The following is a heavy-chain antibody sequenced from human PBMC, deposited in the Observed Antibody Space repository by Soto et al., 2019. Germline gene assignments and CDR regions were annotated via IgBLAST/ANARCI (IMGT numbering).Heavy chain of an antibody. J-gene: IGHJ6*02. CDR1: GYTFTSYY. CDR3: ARDREPHPDYYDSSGYCARFCDHHYRMDV. V-gene: IGHV1-46*01. D-gene: IGHD3-22*01. CDR2: INPSGGST. Sequence: GAAVKVSCKASGYTFTSYYMHWVRQAPGQGLEWMGIINPSGGSTSYAQKFQGRVTMTRDTSTSTVYMELSSLRSEDTAVYYCARDREPHPDYYDSSGYCARFCDHHYRMDVWAQGTTVTVSS.